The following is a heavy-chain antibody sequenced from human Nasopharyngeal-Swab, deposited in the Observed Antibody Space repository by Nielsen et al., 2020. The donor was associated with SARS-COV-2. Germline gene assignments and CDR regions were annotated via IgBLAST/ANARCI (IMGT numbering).Heavy chain of an antibody. V-gene: IGHV4-31*03. Sequence: SETLSLTCTVSGGSISSGGYYWSWIRQHPGKGLEWIGYIYYSGSTYYNPSLKSRVTISVDTSKNQFSLKLSPVTAADTAVYYCARFRGRHGNDYWGQGTLVTVSS. CDR1: GGSISSGGYY. CDR3: ARFRGRHGNDY. J-gene: IGHJ4*02. D-gene: IGHD4-23*01. CDR2: IYYSGST.